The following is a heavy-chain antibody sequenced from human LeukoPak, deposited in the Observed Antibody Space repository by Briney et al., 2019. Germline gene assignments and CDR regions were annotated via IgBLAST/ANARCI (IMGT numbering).Heavy chain of an antibody. Sequence: GRSLRLSCAASGFTFDDYAMHWVRQAPGKGLEWVSGITWNSATIVYADSVKGRFTISRDNAKNSVYLQMNSLRAEDTALYYCAKGRGFFEGACFDYWGRGTLVTVSS. CDR1: GFTFDDYA. CDR2: ITWNSATI. V-gene: IGHV3-9*01. CDR3: AKGRGFFEGACFDY. J-gene: IGHJ4*02. D-gene: IGHD3-3*01.